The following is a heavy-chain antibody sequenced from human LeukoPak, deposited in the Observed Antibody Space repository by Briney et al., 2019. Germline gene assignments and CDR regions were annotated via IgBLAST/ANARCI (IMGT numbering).Heavy chain of an antibody. D-gene: IGHD3-10*01. CDR1: GGTFSSYA. J-gene: IGHJ4*02. CDR2: IIPIFGTA. Sequence: SVKVSCKASGGTFSSYAISWVRQAPGQGLEWMGGIIPIFGTANYAQKFQGRVTITADESTSTAYMELSSLRSEDTAVYYCASGTQGGGYGSGSSFDYWGQGTLVTVSS. CDR3: ASGTQGGGYGSGSSFDY. V-gene: IGHV1-69*13.